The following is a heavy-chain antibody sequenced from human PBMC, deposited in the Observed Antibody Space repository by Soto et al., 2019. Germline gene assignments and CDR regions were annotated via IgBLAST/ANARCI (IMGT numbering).Heavy chain of an antibody. Sequence: ASVKVSCKASGGTFSSYAISWVRQAPGQGLEWMGWMNPNSGNTGYAQKFQGRVTMTRNTSISTAYMELSSLRSEDTAVYYCAREERYCSGGSCYRLFDPWGQGTLVTVSS. CDR1: GGTFSSYA. V-gene: IGHV1-8*02. CDR3: AREERYCSGGSCYRLFDP. D-gene: IGHD2-15*01. CDR2: MNPNSGNT. J-gene: IGHJ5*02.